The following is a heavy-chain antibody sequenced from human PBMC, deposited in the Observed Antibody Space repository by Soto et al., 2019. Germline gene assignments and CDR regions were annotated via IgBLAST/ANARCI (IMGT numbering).Heavy chain of an antibody. D-gene: IGHD4-17*01. V-gene: IGHV3-33*01. CDR1: GFTFSSYG. J-gene: IGHJ4*02. CDR3: ARAQGLRWRSSYFDY. CDR2: IWYDGSNK. Sequence: GGSLRLSCAASGFTFSSYGMHWVRQAPGKGLEWVAVIWYDGSNKYYADSVKGRFTISRDNSKNTLYLQMNSLRAEDTAVYYCARAQGLRWRSSYFDYWGQGTLVTVSS.